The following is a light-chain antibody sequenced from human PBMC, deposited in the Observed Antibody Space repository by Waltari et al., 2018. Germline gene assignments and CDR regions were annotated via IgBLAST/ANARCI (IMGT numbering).Light chain of an antibody. Sequence: QSALTQPRPVSGSPGQSVTISCTGSSSDIGGYNYVSWYQQHPGKAPKLLIYDVSERPSGVPDRCSGTKSGHTAFLPISGLQADDEVDYFCSSYAGYNTLVFGGGTKLTVL. J-gene: IGLJ3*02. CDR3: SSYAGYNTLV. CDR2: DVS. V-gene: IGLV2-11*01. CDR1: SSDIGGYNY.